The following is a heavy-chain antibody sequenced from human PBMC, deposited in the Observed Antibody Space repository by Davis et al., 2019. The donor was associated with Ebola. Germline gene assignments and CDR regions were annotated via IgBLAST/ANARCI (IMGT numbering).Heavy chain of an antibody. Sequence: GESLKISCAASGFTFSGYVMNWVRQAPGKGLEWVSGISGSGGGTYYADSVKGRFTVSRDNSKNMLYLQVNSLRAGDTAIYYCAKDLRSYSFGFDIWGQGTMVTVSS. CDR1: GFTFSGYV. CDR2: ISGSGGGT. CDR3: AKDLRSYSFGFDI. J-gene: IGHJ3*02. V-gene: IGHV3-23*01. D-gene: IGHD1-26*01.